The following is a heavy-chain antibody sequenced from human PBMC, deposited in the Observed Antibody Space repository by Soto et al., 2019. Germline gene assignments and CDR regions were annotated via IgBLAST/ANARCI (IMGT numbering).Heavy chain of an antibody. CDR2: IGTAGDT. J-gene: IGHJ6*02. D-gene: IGHD4-4*01. V-gene: IGHV3-13*01. CDR1: GFTFSSYD. CDR3: ARANKYSNYRYYYGMDV. Sequence: QPGGSLRLSCAASGFTFSSYDMHWVRQATGKGLEWVSAIGTAGDTYYPGSVKGRFTISRENAKNSLYLQMNSLRAEDTAVYYCARANKYSNYRYYYGMDVWGQGTTVTVSS.